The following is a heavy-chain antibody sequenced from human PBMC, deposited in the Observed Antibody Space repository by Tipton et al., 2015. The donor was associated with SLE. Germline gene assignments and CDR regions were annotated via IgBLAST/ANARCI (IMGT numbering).Heavy chain of an antibody. D-gene: IGHD2/OR15-2a*01. Sequence: TLSLTCGVYGGSLNDYFWSWIRQPPGKGLEWIGDVSYGGVTSYNPSLNSRLTIELNKSTNQFSLRLTSVTAADTAIYYCASASAFALAPSGLGLSRLGPWVRVTLVIVSS. V-gene: IGHV4-34*01. CDR3: ASASAFALAPSGLGLSRLGP. CDR2: VSYGGVT. J-gene: IGHJ5*02. CDR1: GGSLNDYF.